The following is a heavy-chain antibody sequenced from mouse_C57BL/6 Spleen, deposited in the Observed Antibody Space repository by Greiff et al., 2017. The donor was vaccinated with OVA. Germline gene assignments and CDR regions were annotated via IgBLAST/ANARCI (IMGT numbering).Heavy chain of an antibody. CDR2: INPSSGYT. CDR3: ARSIYYDYDAGFAY. D-gene: IGHD2-4*01. Sequence: QVQLQQSGAELARPGASVKMSCKASGYTFTSYTMHWVKQRPGQGLEWIGYINPSSGYTKYNQKFKDKATLTADKSSSTAYMQLSSLTSEDSAVYYCARSIYYDYDAGFAYWGQGTLVTVSA. J-gene: IGHJ3*01. V-gene: IGHV1-4*01. CDR1: GYTFTSYT.